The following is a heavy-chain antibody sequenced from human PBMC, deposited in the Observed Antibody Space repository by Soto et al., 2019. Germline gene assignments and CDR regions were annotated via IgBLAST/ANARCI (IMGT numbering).Heavy chain of an antibody. CDR3: ARVSGSYFYGMDV. D-gene: IGHD1-26*01. CDR1: GGSISSSNW. Sequence: QVQLQESGPGLVKPSGTLPLTCAVSGGSISSSNWWSWVRQPPGKGLEWIGEIDHSGITNYNPSLKSRVTISVDTAKHQFSLDLSSVTAADTAVYYCARVSGSYFYGMDVWGQGTTVTVSS. V-gene: IGHV4-4*02. CDR2: IDHSGIT. J-gene: IGHJ6*02.